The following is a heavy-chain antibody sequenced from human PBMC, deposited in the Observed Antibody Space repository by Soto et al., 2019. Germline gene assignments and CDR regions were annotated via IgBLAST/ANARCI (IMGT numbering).Heavy chain of an antibody. J-gene: IGHJ5*02. Sequence: EVQLLESGGGLVQPGGSLRLSCAASGFTFSNYAMTWVRQAPGKGLEWVSGISGSGGSIYYADSVKGPFTISRDNSKNTLYLQRNSLRAEDTAVYYCAKGGDSSSWKNWFDPWGQGTLVTVSS. V-gene: IGHV3-23*01. CDR2: ISGSGGSI. CDR1: GFTFSNYA. D-gene: IGHD6-13*01. CDR3: AKGGDSSSWKNWFDP.